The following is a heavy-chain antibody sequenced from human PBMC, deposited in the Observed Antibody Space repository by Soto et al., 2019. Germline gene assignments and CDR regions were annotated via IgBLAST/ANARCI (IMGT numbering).Heavy chain of an antibody. V-gene: IGHV4-34*01. D-gene: IGHD3-3*02. CDR1: GGSFSGYY. CDR3: ASLLAWAALP. Sequence: QVQLQQWGAGLLKPSETLSLTCAVYGGSFSGYYWSWIRQPPGKGLEWIGEINHSGSTNYIPSLKSRVNISVDTSKNQFSLKLSSVTAADTAVYYCASLLAWAALPGGQGTLVTVSS. CDR2: INHSGST. J-gene: IGHJ5*02.